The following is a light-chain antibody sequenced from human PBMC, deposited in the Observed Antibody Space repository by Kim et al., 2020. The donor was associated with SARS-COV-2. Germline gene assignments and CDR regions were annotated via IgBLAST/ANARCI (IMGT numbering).Light chain of an antibody. Sequence: SASVRDRVTITCRASQSISGWLAWYQQRPGKAPKLLIYDASSLASGVPSRFSGSGSGTEFTLTISSLRPDDFATYYCQQYNSYSYTFGQGTKLEI. CDR1: QSISGW. CDR2: DAS. CDR3: QQYNSYSYT. V-gene: IGKV1-5*01. J-gene: IGKJ2*01.